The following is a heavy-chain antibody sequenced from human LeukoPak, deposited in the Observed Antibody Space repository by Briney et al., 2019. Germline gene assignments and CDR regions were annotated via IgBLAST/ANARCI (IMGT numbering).Heavy chain of an antibody. V-gene: IGHV1-2*02. CDR1: GYTFTGYY. Sequence: ASVKVSCKASGYTFTGYYMHWVRQAPGQGLEWMGWINPNSGGTNYAQKFQGRVTMTRDTSISTAYMELSRLRSDDTAVYYCARDGSGSYNPFDYWGQGTLVTASS. D-gene: IGHD3-10*01. CDR2: INPNSGGT. CDR3: ARDGSGSYNPFDY. J-gene: IGHJ4*02.